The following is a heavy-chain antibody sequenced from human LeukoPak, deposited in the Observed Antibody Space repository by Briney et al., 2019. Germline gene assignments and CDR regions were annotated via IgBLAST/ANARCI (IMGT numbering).Heavy chain of an antibody. CDR3: AREVYDSSGNGFDI. Sequence: SETLSLTCAVSGGSISSYYWSWIRQPPGKGLEWIGYIYYSGSTNYNPSLKSRVTISVKTSKKQCSLKLRSVTAADTAVYYCAREVYDSSGNGFDIWGQGTMVTVSS. CDR2: IYYSGST. D-gene: IGHD3-22*01. CDR1: GGSISSYY. J-gene: IGHJ3*02. V-gene: IGHV4-59*01.